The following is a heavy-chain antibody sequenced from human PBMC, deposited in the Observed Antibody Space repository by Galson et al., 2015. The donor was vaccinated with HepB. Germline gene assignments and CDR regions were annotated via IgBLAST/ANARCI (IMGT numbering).Heavy chain of an antibody. D-gene: IGHD4/OR15-4a*01. CDR3: ATECCYDACDYRDFGY. CDR1: AYSLTELS. V-gene: IGHV1-24*01. Sequence: SCKASAYSLTELSMHWVRQAPRRGLEWMGGFDPEHGETIYAQKLQGRVTVTEDTSTDTAYMELRSLRSEDTAVYWCATECCYDACDYRDFGYWGQGTLVTVSS. J-gene: IGHJ4*02. CDR2: FDPEHGET.